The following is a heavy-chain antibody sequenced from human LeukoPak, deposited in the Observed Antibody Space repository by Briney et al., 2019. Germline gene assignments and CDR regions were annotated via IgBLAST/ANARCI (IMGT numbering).Heavy chain of an antibody. CDR1: GGSISSYY. J-gene: IGHJ6*02. Sequence: SETLSLTCTVSGGSISSYYWSWIRQPPGKGLEWIGYIYDSGSTNYNPSLKSRVTISVDTSKNQFSLKLSSVTAADTAVYYCARVGGTNYYYYGMDVWGQGATVTVSS. CDR3: ARVGGTNYYYYGMDV. CDR2: IYDSGST. V-gene: IGHV4-59*01. D-gene: IGHD2-2*01.